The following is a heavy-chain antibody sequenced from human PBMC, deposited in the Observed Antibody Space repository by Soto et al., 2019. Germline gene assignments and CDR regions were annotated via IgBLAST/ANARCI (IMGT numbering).Heavy chain of an antibody. Sequence: GGSLRLSCEASGFPFGRYRMNWVRQAPGKGLEWVSYINSSSRTIYYADSVKGRFTLSRDNAKNSLYLQMNSLRAEDTAVYYCARGGLTXVVTPGFNCIXYWGQGTLVXVSS. V-gene: IGHV3-48*01. CDR1: GFPFGRYR. CDR3: ARGGLTXVVTPGFNCIXY. CDR2: INSSSRTI. J-gene: IGHJ4*02. D-gene: IGHD4-17*01.